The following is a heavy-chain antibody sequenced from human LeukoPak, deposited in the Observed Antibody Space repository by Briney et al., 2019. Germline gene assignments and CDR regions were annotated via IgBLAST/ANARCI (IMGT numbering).Heavy chain of an antibody. CDR1: GGSMNSYY. V-gene: IGHV4-59*08. CDR2: IYYSGST. J-gene: IGHJ4*02. D-gene: IGHD3-9*01. Sequence: SETLSLTCSVSGGSMNSYYLSWIRQSPGKGLEWIGYIYYSGSTNYNPSLKSRVTISVDTSKNQFSLKLSSVTAADTAVYYCARHVWLQPFDYWGQGTLVTVSS. CDR3: ARHVWLQPFDY.